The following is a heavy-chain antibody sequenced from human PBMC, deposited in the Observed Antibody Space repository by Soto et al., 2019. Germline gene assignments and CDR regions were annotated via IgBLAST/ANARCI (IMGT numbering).Heavy chain of an antibody. V-gene: IGHV3-23*01. Sequence: GGSLRLSCAASGFTFSSYAMSWVRQAPGKGLEWVSAISGSGGSTYYADSVKGRFTISRDNSKNTLYLQMNSLRAEDTAVYYCAKDVSLRGGWLQLIAFDYWGQGTLVTVSS. CDR1: GFTFSSYA. CDR2: ISGSGGST. J-gene: IGHJ4*02. D-gene: IGHD5-12*01. CDR3: AKDVSLRGGWLQLIAFDY.